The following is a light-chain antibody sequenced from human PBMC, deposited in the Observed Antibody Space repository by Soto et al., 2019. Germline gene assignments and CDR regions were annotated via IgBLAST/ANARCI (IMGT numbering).Light chain of an antibody. Sequence: QSALTQPASVSGSPGQSITISCTGTSSDVGGYNYVSWYQQHPGQAPKLMIYDVTNRPSGVSNRFSGSKSGNTASLTISGLQTEDEADYYCSSYTSSSTLYVFGTGIKVTVL. CDR1: SSDVGGYNY. CDR2: DVT. J-gene: IGLJ1*01. CDR3: SSYTSSSTLYV. V-gene: IGLV2-14*01.